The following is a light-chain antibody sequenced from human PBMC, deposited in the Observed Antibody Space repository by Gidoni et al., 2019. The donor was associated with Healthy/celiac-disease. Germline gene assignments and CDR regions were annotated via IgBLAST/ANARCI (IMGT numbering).Light chain of an antibody. J-gene: IGKJ4*01. CDR3: QQYNNWPLT. CDR1: QSVSSN. CDR2: GAS. Sequence: EIVMTLSPAPLSVSPGERATLSCRASQSVSSNLAWYQQKPGQAPRLPIYGASTRATGIPARFSGSGSGTEFTLTISSLQSEDFAVYYCQQYNNWPLTFGGGTKVEIK. V-gene: IGKV3-15*01.